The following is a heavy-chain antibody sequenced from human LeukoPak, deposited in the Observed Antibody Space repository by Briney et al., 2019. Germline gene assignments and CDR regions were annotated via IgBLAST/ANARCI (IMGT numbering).Heavy chain of an antibody. D-gene: IGHD3-10*02. J-gene: IGHJ6*04. CDR3: AELGITMIGGV. CDR2: ISSSSGYI. CDR1: GFTFSSYT. V-gene: IGHV3-21*01. Sequence: GGSLRLSCAASGFTFSSYTMNWVRQAPGKGLEWVSSISSSSGYIFYADSVKGRFTISRDNAKNSLYLQMNSLRAEDTAVYYCAELGITMIGGVWGKGTTVTISS.